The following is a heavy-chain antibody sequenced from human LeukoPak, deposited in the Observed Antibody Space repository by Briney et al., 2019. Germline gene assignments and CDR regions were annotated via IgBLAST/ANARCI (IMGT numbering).Heavy chain of an antibody. CDR1: GFTFSSYG. Sequence: GGSLRLSCTASGFTFSSYGMHWVRQAPGKGLEWVAVISYDGSNKYYADSVKGRFTISRDNSKNTLYLQMNSLRAEDTAVYYCAKDLWYSSGWYVQPSPFDYWGQGTLVTVSS. CDR3: AKDLWYSSGWYVQPSPFDY. CDR2: ISYDGSNK. J-gene: IGHJ4*02. V-gene: IGHV3-30*18. D-gene: IGHD6-19*01.